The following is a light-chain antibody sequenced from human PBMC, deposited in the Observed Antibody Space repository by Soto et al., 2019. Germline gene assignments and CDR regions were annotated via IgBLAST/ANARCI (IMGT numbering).Light chain of an antibody. Sequence: QSVLTQPASVSGSPGQSITISCTGTSSDVGGYNYASWYQQHPGKAPKLMIYDVSNRPSGVSNRFSGSKSGNTASLTISGLQAEDDADYYCSSYTSSITLGVFGTGTKVTDL. V-gene: IGLV2-14*01. CDR1: SSDVGGYNY. J-gene: IGLJ1*01. CDR3: SSYTSSITLGV. CDR2: DVS.